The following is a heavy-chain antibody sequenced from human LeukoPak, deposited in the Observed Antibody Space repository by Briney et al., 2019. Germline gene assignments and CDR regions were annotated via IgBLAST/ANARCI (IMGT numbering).Heavy chain of an antibody. Sequence: GGSLRLSCAASGFTFSSYSMNWVRQAPGKGLEWVSSISSSSSYIYYADSVKGRFTISRDNAKNSLYLQMNSLRAEDTAVYYCARDRQTYYYDSSAYSSDYWGQGTLVTVSS. V-gene: IGHV3-21*01. J-gene: IGHJ4*02. CDR3: ARDRQTYYYDSSAYSSDY. CDR2: ISSSSSYI. D-gene: IGHD3-22*01. CDR1: GFTFSSYS.